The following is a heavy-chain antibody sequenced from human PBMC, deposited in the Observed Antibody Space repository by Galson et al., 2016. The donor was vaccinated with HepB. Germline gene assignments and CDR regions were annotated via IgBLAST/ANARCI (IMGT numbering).Heavy chain of an antibody. CDR3: SRDPGWRYRYSGSYLGWFDP. V-gene: IGHV6-1*01. D-gene: IGHD1-26*01. J-gene: IGHJ5*02. Sequence: CAISGDGVSSNSAAWNWMRQSPSRGLEWLGWIFYRSKWHNEYDFSVPSKISFNSDTSKNQFSLQLNFVSPEDTAVYYCSRDPGWRYRYSGSYLGWFDPWGQGTLVTVSS. CDR2: IFYRSKWHN. CDR1: GDGVSSNSAA.